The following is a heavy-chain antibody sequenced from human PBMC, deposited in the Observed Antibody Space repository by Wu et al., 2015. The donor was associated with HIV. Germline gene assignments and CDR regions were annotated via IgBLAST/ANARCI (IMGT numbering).Heavy chain of an antibody. J-gene: IGHJ4*02. V-gene: IGHV1-2*02. D-gene: IGHD2-8*01. CDR3: LTALDGVAY. CDR2: INPNSGAT. CDR1: GYSYNTYY. Sequence: QVQLVQSGPEMKKPGASVKVSCTASGYSYNTYYIHWLRQAPGQGPEWMGWINPNSGATNYAQNFQPRVDMTRDTSMGTVYMELRRLISGDTAIYFCLTALDGVAYWGQGTLVTVSS.